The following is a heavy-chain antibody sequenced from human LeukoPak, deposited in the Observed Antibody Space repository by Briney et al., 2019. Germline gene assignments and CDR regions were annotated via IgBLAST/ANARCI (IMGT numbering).Heavy chain of an antibody. CDR2: ASYKSEWYF. CDR1: GDSVSSNSVA. V-gene: IGHV6-1*01. Sequence: SQTLSLTCAISGDSVSSNSVAWNWVRQSPSRGLEWLGRASYKSEWYFNYAVSVKSRITINADTSKNQFSLRLNSVTPEDTAVYYCARWDHGSGRFQNWDQGTLVTVSS. D-gene: IGHD2-15*01. J-gene: IGHJ1*01. CDR3: ARWDHGSGRFQN.